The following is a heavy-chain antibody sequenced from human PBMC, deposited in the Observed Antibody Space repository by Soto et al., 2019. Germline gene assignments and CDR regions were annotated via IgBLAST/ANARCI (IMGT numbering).Heavy chain of an antibody. D-gene: IGHD6-13*01. Sequence: QVQLQESGPGLVKSSEALSLTCTVSGDSVSSSYYYWGWIRQPPGKGLEWIGSIFYSGSTDYNPSPKSRVTISVDTSKNQFSLKLSSVTAADTAVYYCARRGSSRQIYHYGMDVWGPGTTVTVSS. V-gene: IGHV4-39*01. CDR2: IFYSGST. CDR3: ARRGSSRQIYHYGMDV. J-gene: IGHJ6*02. CDR1: GDSVSSSYYY.